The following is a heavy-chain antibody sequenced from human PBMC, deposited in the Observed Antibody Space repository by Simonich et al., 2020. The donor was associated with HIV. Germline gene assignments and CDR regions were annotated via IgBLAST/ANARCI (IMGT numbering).Heavy chain of an antibody. J-gene: IGHJ4*02. CDR3: ARGPNTGGYDSF. Sequence: QVQLVQSGAEGKKPGASVKVSCKASGYTFTAYYMHWVRQAPGQGLGGMGWNNPKKGDTNFAQKFQGRVSMIRDTSISTAFMELSSLRSDDTAVYYCARGPNTGGYDSFGGQGTLVTVSS. V-gene: IGHV1-2*02. CDR1: GYTFTAYY. CDR2: NNPKKGDT. D-gene: IGHD5-12*01.